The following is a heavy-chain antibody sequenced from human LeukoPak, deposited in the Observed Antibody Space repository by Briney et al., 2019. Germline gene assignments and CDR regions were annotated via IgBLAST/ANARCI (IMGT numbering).Heavy chain of an antibody. J-gene: IGHJ3*02. V-gene: IGHV1-8*01. CDR3: ARGNRLYTSSWSSLAFDI. D-gene: IGHD6-13*01. CDR1: GYTFTSYD. Sequence: ASVKGSCKASGYTFTSYDINWVRQATGQGLEWMGWTNPNSGYTGFAQKFQGRVTMTRNTAIDTAYMEMSGLTTEDTAVYYLARGNRLYTSSWSSLAFDIWGQGTMVAVSS. CDR2: TNPNSGYT.